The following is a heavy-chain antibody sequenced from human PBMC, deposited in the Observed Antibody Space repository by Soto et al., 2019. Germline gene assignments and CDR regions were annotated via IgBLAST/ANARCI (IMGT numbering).Heavy chain of an antibody. Sequence: QVQLVQSGAEVKKPGSSVKVSCKASGGTFSSYTISWVRQAPGQGLEWMGRIIPSLGIANYAQKFQGRVTITADKPPSTAYMELRSLRSEDTAVYYCAMEYCSSTSCYRDYWGQGTLVTVSS. CDR2: IIPSLGIA. J-gene: IGHJ4*02. V-gene: IGHV1-69*02. CDR1: GGTFSSYT. CDR3: AMEYCSSTSCYRDY. D-gene: IGHD2-2*02.